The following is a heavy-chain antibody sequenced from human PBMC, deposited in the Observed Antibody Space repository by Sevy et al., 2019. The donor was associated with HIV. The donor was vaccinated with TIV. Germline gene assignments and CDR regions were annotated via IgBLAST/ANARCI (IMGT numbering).Heavy chain of an antibody. J-gene: IGHJ3*01. D-gene: IGHD6-13*01. V-gene: IGHV3-13*01. CDR3: ARETAADAFDV. CDR1: AFTFSSYD. Sequence: GGSLRLSCAATAFTFSSYDMHWVRQVAGKGLEWVSSIGLSGDTYFAGSVKGRFTISRDNVKNYLYLHMSSLRAGDTAVYYCARETAADAFDVWGQGTFVTVSS. CDR2: IGLSGDT.